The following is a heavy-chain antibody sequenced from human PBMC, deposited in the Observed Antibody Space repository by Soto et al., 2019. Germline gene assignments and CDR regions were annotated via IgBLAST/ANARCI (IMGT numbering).Heavy chain of an antibody. D-gene: IGHD3-16*01. CDR2: INNDGRST. Sequence: GGSLRLSCAASGFTFSNYWMHWVRQVPGKGLVGVAHINNDGRSTTYADSVKARFTISRDNATSTLYLQMNSLRAEDTAVYYCAKVTLRYYGMDVWGQGTTVTVSS. CDR1: GFTFSNYW. J-gene: IGHJ6*02. V-gene: IGHV3-74*01. CDR3: AKVTLRYYGMDV.